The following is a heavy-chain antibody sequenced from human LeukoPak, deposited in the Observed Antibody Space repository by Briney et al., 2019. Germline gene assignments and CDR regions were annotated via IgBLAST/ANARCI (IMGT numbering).Heavy chain of an antibody. J-gene: IGHJ4*02. Sequence: SVKVSCKASGGTFISYAISWVRQAPGQGLEWMGGIIPIFGTANYAQKFQGRFTITTDESTSTAYMELSSLGSEDTAVYYCARAYYDYVWGSYRQFDYWGQGTLVTVSS. V-gene: IGHV1-69*05. D-gene: IGHD3-16*02. CDR2: IIPIFGTA. CDR1: GGTFISYA. CDR3: ARAYYDYVWGSYRQFDY.